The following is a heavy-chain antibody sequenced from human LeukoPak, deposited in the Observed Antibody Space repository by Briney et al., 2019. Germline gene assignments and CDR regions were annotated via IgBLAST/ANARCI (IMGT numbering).Heavy chain of an antibody. CDR2: IFYTGST. CDR1: GGSISSGGYY. D-gene: IGHD3-3*01. J-gene: IGHJ4*02. V-gene: IGHV4-61*03. Sequence: SQTLSLTCTVSGGSISSGGYYWSWIRQPPGKGLEWIGYIFYTGSTNYNPSLRSRVTISVDTSKNHFSLKLSSVTAADTAIYYCASFDFWSHYYFDYWGQGALVTVSS. CDR3: ASFDFWSHYYFDY.